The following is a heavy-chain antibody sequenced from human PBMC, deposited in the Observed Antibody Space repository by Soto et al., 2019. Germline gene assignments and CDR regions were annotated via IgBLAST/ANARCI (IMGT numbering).Heavy chain of an antibody. V-gene: IGHV5-10-1*01. CDR1: GYSFAGYW. CDR3: ARQIYDSDTGPNFQYYFDS. Sequence: ESLKISCKGSGYSFAGYWITWVRQKPGKGLEWMGRIDPSDSQTYYSPSFRGHVTTSVTKSITTVFLQWSSLRASDTAMYYCARQIYDSDTGPNFQYYFDSWGQGTPVTVSS. CDR2: IDPSDSQT. D-gene: IGHD3-22*01. J-gene: IGHJ4*02.